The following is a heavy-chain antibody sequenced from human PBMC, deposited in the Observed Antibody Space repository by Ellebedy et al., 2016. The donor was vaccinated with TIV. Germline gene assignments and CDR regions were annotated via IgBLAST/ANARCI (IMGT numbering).Heavy chain of an antibody. V-gene: IGHV3-7*03. D-gene: IGHD3-16*01. J-gene: IGHJ4*02. CDR3: VTWGQSYGR. Sequence: GESLKISCEVSGFIISDDWMPSVRQAQGNGLERVAHINPDGSAEYYVDSVKGRLTISRDNAKRSLFLQMNSLRVDDTAGYYCVTWGQSYGRWGQGSLVT. CDR2: INPDGSAE. CDR1: GFIISDDW.